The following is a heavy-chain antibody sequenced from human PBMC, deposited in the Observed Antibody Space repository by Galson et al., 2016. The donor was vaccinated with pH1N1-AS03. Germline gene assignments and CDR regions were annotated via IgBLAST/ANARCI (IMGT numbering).Heavy chain of an antibody. D-gene: IGHD6-13*01. V-gene: IGHV3-21*01. CDR3: ARDDSSSWDRYYYYGMDV. CDR1: GFTFSGYT. CDR2: ISSSSTYI. Sequence: SLRLSCAASGFTFSGYTMSWVRQAPGKGLEWVSFISSSSTYIYCADSLKGRFTISRDNAKNSLYLQMNSLRVEDTAVYYCARDDSSSWDRYYYYGMDVWGQGTTVTVSS. J-gene: IGHJ6*02.